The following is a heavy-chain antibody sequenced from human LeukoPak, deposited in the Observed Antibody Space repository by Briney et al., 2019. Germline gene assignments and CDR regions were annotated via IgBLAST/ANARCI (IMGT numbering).Heavy chain of an antibody. D-gene: IGHD3-22*01. V-gene: IGHV5-51*01. Sequence: GESLKISCKGSGYIFTTYWIAWVRQMPGKGLEWMGIIYPAYPDTRYSPSFQGQVTISADKSISTASLQWSSLGASDTAIYYCARYHSNSSGYYALDIWGQGTMVTVSS. CDR2: IYPAYPDT. CDR3: ARYHSNSSGYYALDI. J-gene: IGHJ3*02. CDR1: GYIFTTYW.